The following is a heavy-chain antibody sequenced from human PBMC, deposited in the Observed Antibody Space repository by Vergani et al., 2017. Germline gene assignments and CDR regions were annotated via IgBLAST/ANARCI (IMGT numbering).Heavy chain of an antibody. V-gene: IGHV3-30-3*01. Sequence: QVQLVESGGGVVQPGRSLRLSCAASGFTFSSYAMHWVRQAPGKGLEWVAVISCDGSNKYYADSVKGRFTISRDNSKNTLYLQMNSLRAEDTAVYYCARDTLIQLWPGDYYYYHYMDVWGKGTTVTVSS. CDR2: ISCDGSNK. J-gene: IGHJ6*03. CDR1: GFTFSSYA. CDR3: ARDTLIQLWPGDYYYYHYMDV. D-gene: IGHD5-18*01.